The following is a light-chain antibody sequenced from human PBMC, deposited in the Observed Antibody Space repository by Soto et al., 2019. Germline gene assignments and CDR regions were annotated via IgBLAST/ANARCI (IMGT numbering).Light chain of an antibody. CDR2: EVI. CDR1: SSDVAAYNF. Sequence: QSALTQPASVSGSPGQSITISCTGTSSDVAAYNFVSWYQQHPGEVPKLMIYEVIKRPSGISDRFSGSKSGNTASRTISGLQAEDEADYYCSAYTHSNTVIFGGGTKLTVL. V-gene: IGLV2-14*03. J-gene: IGLJ2*01. CDR3: SAYTHSNTVI.